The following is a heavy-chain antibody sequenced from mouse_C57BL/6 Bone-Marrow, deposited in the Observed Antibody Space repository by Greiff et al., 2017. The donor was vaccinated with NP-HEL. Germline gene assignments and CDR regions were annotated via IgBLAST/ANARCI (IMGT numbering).Heavy chain of an antibody. J-gene: IGHJ2*01. CDR2: ISYDGSN. Sequence: EVHLVESGPGLVKPSQSLSLTCSVTGYSITSGYYWNWIRQFPGNNLEWMGYISYDGSNNYNPSLKNRISITRDPSKNQFFLKLNSVTTEDTATYYCARAYETGTLDYWGQGTTLTVSS. CDR3: ARAYETGTLDY. V-gene: IGHV3-6*01. CDR1: GYSITSGYY. D-gene: IGHD4-1*01.